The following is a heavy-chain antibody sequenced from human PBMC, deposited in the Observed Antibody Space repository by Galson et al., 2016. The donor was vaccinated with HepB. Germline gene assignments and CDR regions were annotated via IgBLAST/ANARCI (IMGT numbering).Heavy chain of an antibody. V-gene: IGHV3-23*01. Sequence: SLRLSCAGSGFIFSSYGVSWVRQAPGKGLEWISAISRTGSSTYYADSVKGRFTISRDNVENTLFLQMNSLRGEDTAVYYCAKERGDYAPRDGFDVWGQGTRVTVSS. CDR3: AKERGDYAPRDGFDV. CDR1: GFIFSSYG. CDR2: ISRTGSST. J-gene: IGHJ3*01. D-gene: IGHD4-17*01.